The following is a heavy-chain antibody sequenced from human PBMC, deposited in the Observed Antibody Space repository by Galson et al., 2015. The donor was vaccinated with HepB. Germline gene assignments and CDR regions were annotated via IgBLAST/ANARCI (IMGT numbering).Heavy chain of an antibody. CDR3: ASSRDSPGNY. D-gene: IGHD3-10*01. V-gene: IGHV3-7*01. J-gene: IGHJ4*02. CDR2: IRGDGSMT. CDR1: GFSFGSEW. Sequence: SLRLSCATSGFSFGSEWMAWVRQAPGKGLEWVANIRGDGSMTFYVGSVRGRFTISRDNAKNSAYLQMNSLRVEDTAVYYCASSRDSPGNYWGQGTLVTVSS.